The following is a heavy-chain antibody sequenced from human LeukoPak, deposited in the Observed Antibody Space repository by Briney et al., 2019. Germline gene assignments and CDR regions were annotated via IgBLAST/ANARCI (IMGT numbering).Heavy chain of an antibody. J-gene: IGHJ6*02. CDR3: ARDPGGPVGSSWYEDYYYYGMDV. CDR1: GGSISSYY. D-gene: IGHD6-13*01. Sequence: SETLSLTCTVSGGSISSYYWSWIRQPAGKGLEWIGRIYTSGSTNYNPSLKSRVTMSVDTSKNQFSLKLSSVTAADTAVYYCARDPGGPVGSSWYEDYYYYGMDVWGQGTTVTVSS. V-gene: IGHV4-4*07. CDR2: IYTSGST.